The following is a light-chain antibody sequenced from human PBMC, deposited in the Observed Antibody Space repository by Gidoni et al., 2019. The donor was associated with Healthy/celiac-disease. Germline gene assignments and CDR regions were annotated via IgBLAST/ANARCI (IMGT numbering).Light chain of an antibody. J-gene: IGKJ1*01. Sequence: ESVLTQSPGTLSLSPGERATLSCRASQAVSNSYLAWYVQKPGQAPRLLIYGASNRATGTPDRFSGSGSGTDFTLNISRLEPEDFATYYCQQYGSSSGAFGQGTKVEIK. CDR1: QAVSNSY. CDR3: QQYGSSSGA. V-gene: IGKV3-20*01. CDR2: GAS.